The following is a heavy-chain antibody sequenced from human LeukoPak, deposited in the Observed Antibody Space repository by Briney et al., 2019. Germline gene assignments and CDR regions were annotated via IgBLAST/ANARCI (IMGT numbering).Heavy chain of an antibody. V-gene: IGHV4-59*12. D-gene: IGHD6-19*01. Sequence: SETLSPTCTVSGGSISSYYWSWIRQPPGKGLEWIGYIYYSGSTNYNPSLKSRVTISVDTSKNQFSLKVTSVSAADTGVYYCARAPEFSSGWLLDCWGQGSLVTVSS. CDR3: ARAPEFSSGWLLDC. CDR2: IYYSGST. J-gene: IGHJ4*02. CDR1: GGSISSYY.